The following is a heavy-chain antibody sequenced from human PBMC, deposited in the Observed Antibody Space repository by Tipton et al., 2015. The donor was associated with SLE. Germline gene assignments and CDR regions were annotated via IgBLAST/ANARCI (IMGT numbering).Heavy chain of an antibody. D-gene: IGHD3-9*01. V-gene: IGHV4-4*07. Sequence: TLSLTCTVSGGSIVGNYWSWIRQPAQKGLEWIGRVCNGRGTDYSPSLQSRVTVSLDTSRNQVSLKMSFVTAADSAVYFCARDQASTGNPTVFDYWGQGTLVTVSS. J-gene: IGHJ4*02. CDR1: GGSIVGNY. CDR2: VCNGRGT. CDR3: ARDQASTGNPTVFDY.